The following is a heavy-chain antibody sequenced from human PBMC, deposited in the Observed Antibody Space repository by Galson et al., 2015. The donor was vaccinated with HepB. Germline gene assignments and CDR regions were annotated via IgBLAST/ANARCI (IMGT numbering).Heavy chain of an antibody. D-gene: IGHD2-2*01. CDR1: GGTFSSYA. CDR2: IIPIFGTA. Sequence: SVKVSCKASGGTFSSYAISWVRQAPGQGLEWMGGIIPIFGTANYAQKFQGRVTITADESTSTAYMELSSLRSEDTAVYYCASRYCSSTSCYRPRDYGMDVWGQGTTVTVSS. V-gene: IGHV1-69*13. J-gene: IGHJ6*02. CDR3: ASRYCSSTSCYRPRDYGMDV.